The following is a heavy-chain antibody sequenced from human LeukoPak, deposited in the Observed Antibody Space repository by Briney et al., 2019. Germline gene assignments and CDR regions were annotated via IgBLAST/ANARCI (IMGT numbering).Heavy chain of an antibody. V-gene: IGHV4-31*03. CDR2: IYYSGGT. CDR1: GGSISNDGYY. Sequence: PSQTLSLTCNVSGGSISNDGYYWSWIRQHPGKGLEWLGYIYYSGGTHYNPSLKSRVTLSVDTSKSQFSLRLSSVTAADTAVYYCARDLTGDQFFDPWGQGTLVTVSS. CDR3: ARDLTGDQFFDP. J-gene: IGHJ5*02. D-gene: IGHD7-27*01.